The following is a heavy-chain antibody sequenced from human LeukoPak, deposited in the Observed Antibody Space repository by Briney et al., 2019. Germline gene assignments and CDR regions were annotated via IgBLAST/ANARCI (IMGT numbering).Heavy chain of an antibody. D-gene: IGHD6-6*01. CDR1: GYTFTSYY. Sequence: ASVKVSCKASGYTFTSYYMHWVRQPPGQGLEWMGILNPSGGSTSYAQKFQGRVTMTWDMSTSTVYMELSSLRSEDTAVYYCARDLWSPPVPQSIAARPGWPSNWFDPWGQGTLVTVSS. J-gene: IGHJ5*02. CDR3: ARDLWSPPVPQSIAARPGWPSNWFDP. V-gene: IGHV1-46*01. CDR2: LNPSGGST.